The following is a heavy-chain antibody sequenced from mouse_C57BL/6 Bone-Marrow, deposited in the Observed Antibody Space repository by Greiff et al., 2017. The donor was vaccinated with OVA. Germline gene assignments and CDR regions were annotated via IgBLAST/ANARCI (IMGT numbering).Heavy chain of an antibody. CDR3: THYDGYFSWFAY. CDR2: IDPENGDT. J-gene: IGHJ3*01. CDR1: GFNFTDDY. V-gene: IGHV14-4*01. D-gene: IGHD2-3*01. Sequence: EVKLVESGAELVRPGASVTLSFTASGFNFTDDYMPWVKQRPEQGLAWIGWIDPENGDTEYASKFQGKATITADTSSNTAYLQLSSLTSEDTAVYYCTHYDGYFSWFAYWGQGTLVTVSA.